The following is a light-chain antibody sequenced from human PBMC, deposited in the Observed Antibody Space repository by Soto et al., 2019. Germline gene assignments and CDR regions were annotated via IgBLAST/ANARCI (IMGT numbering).Light chain of an antibody. Sequence: QAVVTQPPSASGTPGQRVTISCSGSSSNIGGYYVYWYQQLPGTAPKLLIHRNNQRPSGVPDRFSGSKSGTSASLAISGLRSEDEADYYCATWDASLSGRVFGGGTKLTVL. CDR3: ATWDASLSGRV. V-gene: IGLV1-47*01. CDR2: RNN. CDR1: SSNIGGYY. J-gene: IGLJ3*02.